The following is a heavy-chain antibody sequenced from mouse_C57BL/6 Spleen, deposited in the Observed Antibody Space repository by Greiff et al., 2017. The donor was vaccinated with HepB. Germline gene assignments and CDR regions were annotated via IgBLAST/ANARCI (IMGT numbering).Heavy chain of an antibody. Sequence: VQLQQSGAELVRPGTSVKMSCKASGYTFTNYWIGWAKQRPGHGLEWIGDIYPGGGYTNYNEKFKGKATLTADKSSSTAYMQFSSLTSEDSAIYYCARGVRWAAMDYWGQGTSVTVSS. V-gene: IGHV1-63*01. CDR3: ARGVRWAAMDY. CDR1: GYTFTNYW. J-gene: IGHJ4*01. D-gene: IGHD1-1*01. CDR2: IYPGGGYT.